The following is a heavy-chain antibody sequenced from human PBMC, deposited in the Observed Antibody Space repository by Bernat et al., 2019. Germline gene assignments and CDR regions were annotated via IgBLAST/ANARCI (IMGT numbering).Heavy chain of an antibody. Sequence: EVQLVQSGAEVKKPGESLRISCKGSGYSFTSYWISWVRQMPGKGLEWMGRIDPSDSYTNYSPSFQGHVTISADKSISTAYLQWSSLKASDTAMYYCARFGGGIQIWHYYYYGMDVWGQGTTVTVSS. CDR2: IDPSDSYT. J-gene: IGHJ6*02. D-gene: IGHD5-18*01. CDR3: ARFGGGIQIWHYYYYGMDV. CDR1: GYSFTSYW. V-gene: IGHV5-10-1*03.